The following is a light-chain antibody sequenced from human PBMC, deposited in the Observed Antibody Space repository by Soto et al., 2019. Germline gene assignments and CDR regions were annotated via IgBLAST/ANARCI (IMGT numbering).Light chain of an antibody. Sequence: DIQMTQSPSSLSASVRERVTITCQARQDISRYLNWYQQRPGKAPKLLIYDATNLEIGVPSRFSGSGSGTNFTFTISSLQPEDFATYYCQHYTTLPITFGQGTRLESK. V-gene: IGKV1-33*01. CDR2: DAT. CDR1: QDISRY. J-gene: IGKJ5*01. CDR3: QHYTTLPIT.